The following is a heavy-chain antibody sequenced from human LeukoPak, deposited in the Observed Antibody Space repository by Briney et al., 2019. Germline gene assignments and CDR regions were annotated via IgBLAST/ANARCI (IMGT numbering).Heavy chain of an antibody. V-gene: IGHV3-23*01. CDR1: GFTFSIYA. D-gene: IGHD2-15*01. Sequence: GGSLRLSCLASGFTFSIYAMDWVRQAPGQGLKWVSAVGTSADTYYADSVRGRFTISRDNSKNTLYLQMDSLRAEDTAIYYCTRKTPGRTPFDYWGQGTLVTVSS. CDR2: VGTSADT. J-gene: IGHJ4*02. CDR3: TRKTPGRTPFDY.